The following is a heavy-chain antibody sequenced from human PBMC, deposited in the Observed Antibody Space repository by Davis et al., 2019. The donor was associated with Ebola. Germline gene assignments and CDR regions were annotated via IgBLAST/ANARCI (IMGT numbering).Heavy chain of an antibody. J-gene: IGHJ4*02. V-gene: IGHV5-51*01. Sequence: GESLKISCKASGYNFKVNWIDWVRQTPGKGLEWMGNIYAGDSDSKYSPSFQGQVTMSVDKDISTAYLEWNTLKASDTAMYYCTREWNYWGQGTLVTVSS. CDR1: GYNFKVNW. CDR3: TREWNY. D-gene: IGHD3-3*01. CDR2: IYAGDSDS.